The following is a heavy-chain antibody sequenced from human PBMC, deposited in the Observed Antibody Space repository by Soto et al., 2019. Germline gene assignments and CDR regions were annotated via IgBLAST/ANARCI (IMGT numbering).Heavy chain of an antibody. CDR1: GYTFTSYG. D-gene: IGHD6-6*01. J-gene: IGHJ6*02. V-gene: IGHV1-18*04. Sequence: QVQLVQSGAEVKKPGASVKVSCKASGYTFTSYGISGVRQAPGQGLEWMGWISAYNGNTNYAQKLQGRVTMTTDTSTSTAYMERRSRRSDDTAVYYCARYSSSSLTSYYYGMDVWGQGTTVTVSS. CDR2: ISAYNGNT. CDR3: ARYSSSSLTSYYYGMDV.